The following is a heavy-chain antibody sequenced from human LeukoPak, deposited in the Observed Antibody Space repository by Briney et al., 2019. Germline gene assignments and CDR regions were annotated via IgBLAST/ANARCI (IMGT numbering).Heavy chain of an antibody. D-gene: IGHD5-24*01. CDR2: ISWNSGSI. Sequence: GGSLRLSCAASGFTFDDYAMHWVRQAPGKGLEWVSGISWNSGSIGYADSVKGRFTISRDNAKNSLYLQMNSLRAEDTALYYCAKGGEMATIGGYFDYWRQGTLVTVSS. V-gene: IGHV3-9*01. J-gene: IGHJ4*02. CDR3: AKGGEMATIGGYFDY. CDR1: GFTFDDYA.